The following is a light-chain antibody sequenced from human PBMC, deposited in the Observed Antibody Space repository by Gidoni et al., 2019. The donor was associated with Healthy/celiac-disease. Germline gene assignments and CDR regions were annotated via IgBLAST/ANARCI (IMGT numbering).Light chain of an antibody. J-gene: IGLJ2*01. V-gene: IGLV3-19*02. Sequence: LGQTVRITCQGDSLRSYYASWYQQKPGQAPVRVIYGKNNRPSGIPDRFSGSSSGKTASLTITGAQAEDEADYYCNSWDSSGNHVVFGGGTKLTVL. CDR2: GKN. CDR1: SLRSYY. CDR3: NSWDSSGNHVV.